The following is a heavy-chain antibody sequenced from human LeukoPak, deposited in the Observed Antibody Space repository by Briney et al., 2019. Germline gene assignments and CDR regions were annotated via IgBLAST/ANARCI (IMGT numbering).Heavy chain of an antibody. Sequence: GSLRLSCAASGFTFNNAWMNWVRQAPGKGLEWVGRIKSKTEGGTTVYAAPVKGRFTISRDDSKNTLYLQMNSLKTEDTAMYYCTTVGDYDYFDYWGQGTLVAVSS. J-gene: IGHJ4*02. CDR3: TTVGDYDYFDY. CDR1: GFTFNNAW. V-gene: IGHV3-15*01. CDR2: IKSKTEGGTT. D-gene: IGHD5-12*01.